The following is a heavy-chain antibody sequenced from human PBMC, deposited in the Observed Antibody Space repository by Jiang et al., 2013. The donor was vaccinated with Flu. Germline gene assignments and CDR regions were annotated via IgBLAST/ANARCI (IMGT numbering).Heavy chain of an antibody. CDR3: TTEGGYDFWSGYCVY. J-gene: IGHJ4*02. CDR2: IRSKANSYAT. D-gene: IGHD3-3*01. V-gene: IGHV3-73*01. Sequence: QLVESGGGLVQPGGSLKLSCAASGFTFSGSAMHWVRQASGKGLEWVGRIRSKANSYATAYAASVKGRFTISRDDSKNTAYLQMNSLKTEDTAVYYCTTEGGYDFWSGYCVYWGQGTLVTVSS. CDR1: GFTFSGSA.